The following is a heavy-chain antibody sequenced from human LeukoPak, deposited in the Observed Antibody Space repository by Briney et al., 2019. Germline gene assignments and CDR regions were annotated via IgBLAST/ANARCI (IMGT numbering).Heavy chain of an antibody. CDR3: AKDMTTVTADY. Sequence: GGSLRLSCAASGFTFSSYAMHWVRQAPGKGLEWVAVISYDGSNKYYANSVKGRFTISRDNSKNTLYLQMNSLRAEDTAVYYCAKDMTTVTADYWGQGTLVTVSS. CDR2: ISYDGSNK. J-gene: IGHJ4*02. D-gene: IGHD4-17*01. CDR1: GFTFSSYA. V-gene: IGHV3-30-3*01.